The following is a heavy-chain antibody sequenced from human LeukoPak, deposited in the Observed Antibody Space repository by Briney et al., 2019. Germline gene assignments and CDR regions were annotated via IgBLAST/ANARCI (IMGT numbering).Heavy chain of an antibody. CDR1: GFTFSSYS. D-gene: IGHD2-8*01. Sequence: GGSLRLSCAASGFTFSSYSMNWVRQAPGKGLEWVSYISSSSSTIYYADSVKGRFTISRDNAKNSPYLQMNSLRAEDTAVYYCARSLTKGYCTNGVCRTYYFDYWGQGTLVTVSS. CDR3: ARSLTKGYCTNGVCRTYYFDY. J-gene: IGHJ4*02. CDR2: ISSSSSTI. V-gene: IGHV3-48*01.